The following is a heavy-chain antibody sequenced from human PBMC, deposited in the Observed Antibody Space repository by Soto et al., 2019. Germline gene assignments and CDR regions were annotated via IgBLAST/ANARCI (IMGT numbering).Heavy chain of an antibody. Sequence: ASVKVSCKASGYTFTSYYMHWVRQAPGQGLEWMGIINPSGGSTSYAQKFQGRVTMTRDTSTSTVYMELSSLRSEDTAVYYCARGASATTVTISYFDYWGQGTLVTVSS. CDR2: INPSGGST. V-gene: IGHV1-46*01. D-gene: IGHD4-17*01. CDR3: ARGASATTVTISYFDY. J-gene: IGHJ4*02. CDR1: GYTFTSYY.